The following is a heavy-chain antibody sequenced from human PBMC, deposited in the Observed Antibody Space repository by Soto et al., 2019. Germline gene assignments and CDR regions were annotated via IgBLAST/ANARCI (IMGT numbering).Heavy chain of an antibody. D-gene: IGHD1-20*01. Sequence: QITLKESGPPLVKPTQTLTLTCTFSGFSLSTTGVGVGWIRQPPGKALEWLAVIYWDDDKRYNPSLKSRLSITKDTSRNQVVLEMTYMDPVDTSTYYCAHRRGGYNWDDAHFDYWGQGTLVTVSS. CDR3: AHRRGGYNWDDAHFDY. CDR1: GFSLSTTGVG. V-gene: IGHV2-5*02. CDR2: IYWDDDK. J-gene: IGHJ4*02.